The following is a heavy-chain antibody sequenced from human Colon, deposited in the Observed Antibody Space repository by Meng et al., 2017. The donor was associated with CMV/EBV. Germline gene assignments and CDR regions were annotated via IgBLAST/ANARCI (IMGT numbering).Heavy chain of an antibody. CDR3: ARDLYKTTVPN. V-gene: IGHV3-21*01. CDR1: GITFNNYW. D-gene: IGHD4-17*01. Sequence: GESLKISCAASGITFNNYWMSWVRQAPGKGLEWVASISNSGYYINYADSVKGRFTISRDNAKNLLSLQLSSLRAEDTAVYYCARDLYKTTVPNWGQGTLVTVSS. J-gene: IGHJ4*02. CDR2: ISNSGYYI.